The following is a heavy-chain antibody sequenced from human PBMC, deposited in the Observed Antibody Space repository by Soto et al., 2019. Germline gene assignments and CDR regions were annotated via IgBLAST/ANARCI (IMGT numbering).Heavy chain of an antibody. CDR2: IYYSGST. J-gene: IGHJ5*02. CDR3: ARPLNMLSSWFDP. V-gene: IGHV4-39*01. D-gene: IGHD2-8*01. Sequence: SETLSLTCTVSGGSISSSSYYWGWIRQPPGKGLEWIGRIYYSGSTYYNPSLKSRVTISVDTSKNQFSLKLSSVTAADTAVYYCARPLNMLSSWFDPWGQGTLVTVSS. CDR1: GGSISSSSYY.